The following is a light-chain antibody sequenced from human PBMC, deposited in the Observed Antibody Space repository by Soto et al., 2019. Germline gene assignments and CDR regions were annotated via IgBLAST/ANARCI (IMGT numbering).Light chain of an antibody. CDR3: QQLNAYPRT. V-gene: IGKV1-9*01. Sequence: IQLTQSPAALSASVGDRVTITCRASQGVSSYLAWYQQKPGKAPKLLIYAASTLQSGVPSRFSGRGSGTDFTLTISSLQPEDFATYYCQQLNAYPRTFGQGIRLEIK. CDR1: QGVSSY. J-gene: IGKJ5*01. CDR2: AAS.